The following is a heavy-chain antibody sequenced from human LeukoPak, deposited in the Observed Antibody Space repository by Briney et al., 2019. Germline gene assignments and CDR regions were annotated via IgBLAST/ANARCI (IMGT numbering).Heavy chain of an antibody. D-gene: IGHD5-18*01. CDR1: GFTFDDYA. Sequence: GGSLRLSSAASGFTFDDYAMHWVRQAPGKGLEWVSGISWNSGSIGYADSVKGRFTISRDNAKNSLYLQMNSLRAEDTALYYCAKDIDTAINAFDIWGQGTMVTVSS. CDR2: ISWNSGSI. CDR3: AKDIDTAINAFDI. V-gene: IGHV3-9*01. J-gene: IGHJ3*02.